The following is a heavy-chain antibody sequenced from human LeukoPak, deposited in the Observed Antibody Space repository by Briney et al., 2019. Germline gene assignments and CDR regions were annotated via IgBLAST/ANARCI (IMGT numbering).Heavy chain of an antibody. Sequence: ASVKVSCKASGYTFTTQYIHWVRQAPGQGLEWMGVINPRSGSTSYGQKFQGRVTMTRDTSISTAYMELSRLRSDDTAVYYCARGPGEGELLYWGQGTLVTVSS. CDR1: GYTFTTQY. D-gene: IGHD1-26*01. V-gene: IGHV1-46*01. CDR2: INPRSGST. J-gene: IGHJ4*02. CDR3: ARGPGEGELLY.